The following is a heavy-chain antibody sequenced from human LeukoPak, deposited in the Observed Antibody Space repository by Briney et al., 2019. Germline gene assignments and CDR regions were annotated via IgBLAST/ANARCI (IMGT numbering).Heavy chain of an antibody. CDR2: ISGSGGST. D-gene: IGHD2-15*01. Sequence: GASLRLSCAASGFTFSSYAMSWVRQAPGKGLEWGPAISGSGGSTYYADSVKGRCTISRDNSKNTLYLKMNSLRAEETAVYYCAKDIVVVVAATHDAFDIWGQGTMVTVSS. J-gene: IGHJ3*02. V-gene: IGHV3-23*01. CDR3: AKDIVVVVAATHDAFDI. CDR1: GFTFSSYA.